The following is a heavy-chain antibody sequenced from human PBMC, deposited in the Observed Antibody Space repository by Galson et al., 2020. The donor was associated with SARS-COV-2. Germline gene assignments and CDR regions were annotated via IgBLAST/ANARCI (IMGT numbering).Heavy chain of an antibody. V-gene: IGHV1-69*04. D-gene: IGHD3-10*01. J-gene: IGHJ4*02. CDR2: IVPMTGVA. CDR3: AREGTSYYTSGIYGR. CDR1: GGVFSSNA. Sequence: SVKVSCKASGGVFSSNAISWVRQAPGQGLEWMGRIVPMTGVANFAQKFQDRVTLTADKSTNTAYMELSSLRSEDTAVYYCAREGTSYYTSGIYGRWGQGTLVTVSS.